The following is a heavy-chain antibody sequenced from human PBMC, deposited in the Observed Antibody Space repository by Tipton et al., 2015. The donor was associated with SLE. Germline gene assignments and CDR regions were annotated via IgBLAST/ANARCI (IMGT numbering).Heavy chain of an antibody. J-gene: IGHJ4*02. Sequence: TLSLTCTVSGASINSNFWSWIRQSPGKGLEWIGYIYSGGSTKYNPYFESRVTMSIDTSKNQFSLKLSSVTAADTAVYYCARGAPRYFDYWGQGTLVTVSS. D-gene: IGHD3-16*01. V-gene: IGHV4-59*08. CDR3: ARGAPRYFDY. CDR2: IYSGGST. CDR1: GASINSNF.